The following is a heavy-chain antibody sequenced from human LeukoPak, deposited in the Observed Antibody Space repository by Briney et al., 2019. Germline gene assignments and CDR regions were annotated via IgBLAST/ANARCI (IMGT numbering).Heavy chain of an antibody. V-gene: IGHV3-21*01. CDR2: ISSSSRYI. Sequence: GGSLRLSCASSGFTFSGYSMNWVRQAPGKGLEWVSSISSSSRYIYYADSVKGRFSISRDNAKNSLYLQMNSLRAEDTAVYYGARGGSSILDYWGQGTLVTVSS. CDR1: GFTFSGYS. J-gene: IGHJ4*02. D-gene: IGHD1-26*01. CDR3: ARGGSSILDY.